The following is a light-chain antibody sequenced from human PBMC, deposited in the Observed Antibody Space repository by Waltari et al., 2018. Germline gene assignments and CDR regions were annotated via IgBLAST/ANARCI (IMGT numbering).Light chain of an antibody. Sequence: IQLTQSPSPLSASVGDRVTITCRASQGISRDLAWYQQEPGKAPKLLIYASSTLQDGVPARFRGSGSGTDFNHTISSLQPEDFATYYCQQLNSYPSTFGQGTKLEI. CDR3: QQLNSYPST. CDR2: ASS. J-gene: IGKJ2*01. V-gene: IGKV1-9*01. CDR1: QGISRD.